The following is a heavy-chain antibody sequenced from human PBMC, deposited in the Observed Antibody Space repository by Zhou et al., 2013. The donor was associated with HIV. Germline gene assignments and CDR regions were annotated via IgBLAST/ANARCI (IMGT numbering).Heavy chain of an antibody. CDR2: INPYNGNT. CDR3: ARGQLEPGGAIGYFDY. V-gene: IGHV1-18*01. Sequence: QVQLVQSGAEVKKPGASVKVSCKASGYTFTSYAITWVRQAPGQGLEWMGWINPYNGNTNYAQKLQGRVTMTTDTSTSTAYMELRSLRSDDTAVYYCARGQLEPGGAIGYFDYWGQGNLVTVSS. D-gene: IGHD1-1*01. J-gene: IGHJ4*02. CDR1: GYTFTSYA.